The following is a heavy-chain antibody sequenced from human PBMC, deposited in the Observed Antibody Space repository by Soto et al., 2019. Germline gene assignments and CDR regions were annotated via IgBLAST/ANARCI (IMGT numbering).Heavy chain of an antibody. V-gene: IGHV4-34*01. J-gene: IGHJ3*02. D-gene: IGHD6-19*01. CDR3: ARVDGIAVAGTSMDAFDI. CDR1: GGSFSGYY. Sequence: SETLSLTCAVYGGSFSGYYWSWIRQPPGKGLEWIGEINHSGSTNYNPSLKSRITISVDTSKNQFSLKLSSVTAADTAVYYCARVDGIAVAGTSMDAFDIWGQGTMVTVSS. CDR2: INHSGST.